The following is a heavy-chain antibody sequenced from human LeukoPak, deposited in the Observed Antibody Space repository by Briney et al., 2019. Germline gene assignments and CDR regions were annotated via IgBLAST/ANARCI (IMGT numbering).Heavy chain of an antibody. CDR2: INQDGSEE. D-gene: IGHD5-12*01. CDR3: VRDGGVSGYDLLDY. Sequence: HPGGSLRLSCAATGFTFSNYWMTWVRQAPGKGLEWVAHINQDGSEEHYMDSVKARFTISRDNAKNSLSLQMNSLRAEDTAVYYCVRDGGVSGYDLLDYWGQGTLVTVSS. V-gene: IGHV3-7*01. J-gene: IGHJ4*02. CDR1: GFTFSNYW.